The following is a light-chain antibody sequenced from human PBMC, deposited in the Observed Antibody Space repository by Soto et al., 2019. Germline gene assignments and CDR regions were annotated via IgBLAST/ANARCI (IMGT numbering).Light chain of an antibody. CDR1: QSVSGN. V-gene: IGKV3-15*01. CDR3: QQYNNSPPA. J-gene: IGKJ1*01. Sequence: EIVMTQSPATLSVSPGERATLSCRASQSVSGNLAWYQQKPGQAPRLLIYGASTRATGIPARFSGSGSGTEFPLTISSLQSEDFAVYYCQQYNNSPPAFGQGTKVEIK. CDR2: GAS.